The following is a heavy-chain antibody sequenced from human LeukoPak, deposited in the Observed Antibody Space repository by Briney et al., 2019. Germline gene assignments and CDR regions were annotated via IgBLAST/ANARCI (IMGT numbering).Heavy chain of an antibody. Sequence: PSQTLSLTCTVSGGSISSGNYYWSWIRQSAGKGLEWIGRTYPSGDTNYNPSLKSRVTISIDTSKNQFSLQLTSVTAADTAMYYCARDQGYGDYIYDSWGQGTLVTVSS. CDR3: ARDQGYGDYIYDS. V-gene: IGHV4-61*02. J-gene: IGHJ4*02. CDR2: TYPSGDT. CDR1: GGSISSGNYY. D-gene: IGHD4-17*01.